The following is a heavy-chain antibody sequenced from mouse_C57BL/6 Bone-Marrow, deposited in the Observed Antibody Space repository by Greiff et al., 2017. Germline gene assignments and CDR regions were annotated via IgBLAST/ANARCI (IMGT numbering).Heavy chain of an antibody. CDR2: IYPRSGNT. Sequence: VQLQQSGAELARPGASVKLSCKASGYTFTSYGISWVKQRTGQGLEWIGEIYPRSGNTYYNEKFKGKATLTADKSSSTAYMELRSLTSEDSAVYFCARDYYGYDDYAMDYWGQGTSVTVSS. CDR3: ARDYYGYDDYAMDY. V-gene: IGHV1-81*01. J-gene: IGHJ4*01. D-gene: IGHD2-2*01. CDR1: GYTFTSYG.